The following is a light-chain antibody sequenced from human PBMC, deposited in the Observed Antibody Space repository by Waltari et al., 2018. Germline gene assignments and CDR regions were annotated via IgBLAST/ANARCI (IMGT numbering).Light chain of an antibody. Sequence: QPALTQPRSVSGSPGQSVTISCTGRSSDVGGYDYVSWYRQYPGTAPKRILHDVDKRPSGVPDRFSGSKSGNTASLTISGLQAEDEADYYCCAYAGDFLFGGGTKLTVL. CDR3: CAYAGDFL. CDR2: DVD. CDR1: SSDVGGYDY. J-gene: IGLJ2*01. V-gene: IGLV2-11*01.